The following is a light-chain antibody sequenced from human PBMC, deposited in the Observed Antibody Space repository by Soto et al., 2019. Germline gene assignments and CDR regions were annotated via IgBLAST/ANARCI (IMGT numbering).Light chain of an antibody. V-gene: IGKV1-39*01. J-gene: IGKJ4*01. CDR1: QSISSY. Sequence: DIQMTQSPSSLSASVGDRVTITCRASQSISSYLNWYQQKPGKAPKLLIYAASSLQSGVPSRFSGSGFGTDFTLTISSLQPEDFSTYYCQQSYSTPDTFGGWTKLEIK. CDR2: AAS. CDR3: QQSYSTPDT.